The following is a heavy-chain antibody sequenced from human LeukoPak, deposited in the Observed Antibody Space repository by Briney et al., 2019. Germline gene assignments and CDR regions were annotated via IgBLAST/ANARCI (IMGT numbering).Heavy chain of an antibody. CDR1: GFTFSSYA. CDR3: AKAFLSIVVVTAYDY. D-gene: IGHD2-21*02. CDR2: ISGSGGST. J-gene: IGHJ4*02. V-gene: IGHV3-23*01. Sequence: GGSLRLSCAASGFTFSSYAISWVRQAPGKGLEWVSAISGSGGSTYYADSVKGRFTISRDNSKNTLYLQMNSLRAEDTAVYYCAKAFLSIVVVTAYDYWGRGTLVTVSS.